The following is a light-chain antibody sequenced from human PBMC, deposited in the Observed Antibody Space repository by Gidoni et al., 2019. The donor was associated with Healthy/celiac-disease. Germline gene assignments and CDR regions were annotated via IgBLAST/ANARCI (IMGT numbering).Light chain of an antibody. CDR2: KAS. J-gene: IGKJ2*01. CDR3: QQYNSYSYT. V-gene: IGKV1-5*03. CDR1: QSISSW. Sequence: DIQRTQSPSTLSASVGDRVTITCRASQSISSWLAWYQQKPGKAPKLLIYKASSLESGVPSSFSGSGSGTEFTLTISSLQPDDFATYYCQQYNSYSYTFGQGTKLEIK.